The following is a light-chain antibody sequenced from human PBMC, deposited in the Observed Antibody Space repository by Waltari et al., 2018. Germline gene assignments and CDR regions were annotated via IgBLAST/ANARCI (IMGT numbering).Light chain of an antibody. CDR2: GAS. V-gene: IGKV3-15*01. J-gene: IGKJ1*01. CDR3: QQYNNWPPWT. Sequence: DIVITHSPATLSVSPGETATLPCRASQSVRNNLVWYQQKPGQAPRLLIYGASTRVTGIPARFSGSGSGTEFTLTISSLQSEDFAVYYCQQYNNWPPWTFGQGTKVEIK. CDR1: QSVRNN.